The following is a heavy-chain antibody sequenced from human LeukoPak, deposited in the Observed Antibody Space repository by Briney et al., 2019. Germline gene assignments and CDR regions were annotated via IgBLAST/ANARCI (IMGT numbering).Heavy chain of an antibody. CDR3: ARDSGEYYYDSSGYYGGFDY. V-gene: IGHV3-21*01. J-gene: IGHJ4*02. D-gene: IGHD3-22*01. Sequence: PGGSLRLSCAASGFTFSSYSMNWVRQAPGKGLEWVASIRSSSSYIYYADSVKGRFTISRDNAKNSLYLQMNSLRAEDTAVYYCARDSGEYYYDSSGYYGGFDYWGQGTLVTVSS. CDR2: IRSSSSYI. CDR1: GFTFSSYS.